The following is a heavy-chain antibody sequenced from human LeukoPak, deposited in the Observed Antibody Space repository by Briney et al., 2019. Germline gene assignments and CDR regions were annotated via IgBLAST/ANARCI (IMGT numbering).Heavy chain of an antibody. J-gene: IGHJ4*02. Sequence: GASVKVSCKASGYTFTGYYMHWVRQAPGQGLEWMGWINPNSGGTNYAQKFQGRVTMTRDTSISTAYMELSRLRSDDTAVYYCARGYSPTLRTTGNDYWGQGTLVTVSS. D-gene: IGHD1-1*01. CDR1: GYTFTGYY. CDR2: INPNSGGT. V-gene: IGHV1-2*02. CDR3: ARGYSPTLRTTGNDY.